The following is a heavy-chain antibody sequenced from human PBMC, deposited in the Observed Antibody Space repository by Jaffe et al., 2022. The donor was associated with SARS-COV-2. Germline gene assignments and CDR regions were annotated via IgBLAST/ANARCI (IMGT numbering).Heavy chain of an antibody. J-gene: IGHJ5*02. CDR3: ARDGLIWGYCSGGSCSGFDP. Sequence: QVQLVQSGAEVKKPGASVKVSCKASGYTFTSYYMHWVRQAPGQGLEWMGIINPSGGSTSYAQKLQGRVTMTRDTSTSTVYMELSSLRSEDTAVYYCARDGLIWGYCSGGSCSGFDPWGQGTLVTVSS. CDR2: INPSGGST. CDR1: GYTFTSYY. V-gene: IGHV1-46*04. D-gene: IGHD2-15*01.